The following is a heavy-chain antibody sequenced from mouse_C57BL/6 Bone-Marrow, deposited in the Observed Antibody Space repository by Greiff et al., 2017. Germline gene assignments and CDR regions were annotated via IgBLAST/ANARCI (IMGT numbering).Heavy chain of an antibody. Sequence: QVQLQQSGAELARPGASVKMSCKASGYTFTSYTMHWVKQRPGQGLEWIGYINPSSGYTKYNQKFKDKATLTADKSSSTAYRQLSSLTSEDSAVYYCAPGGDTLDYWGQGTTLTVSS. J-gene: IGHJ2*01. CDR3: APGGDTLDY. CDR2: INPSSGYT. V-gene: IGHV1-4*01. D-gene: IGHD5-1-1*01. CDR1: GYTFTSYT.